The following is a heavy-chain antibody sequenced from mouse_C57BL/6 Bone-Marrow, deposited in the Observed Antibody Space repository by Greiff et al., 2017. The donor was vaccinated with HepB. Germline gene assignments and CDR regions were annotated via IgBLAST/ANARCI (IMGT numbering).Heavy chain of an antibody. Sequence: EVMLVESGGGLVKPGGSLKLSCAASGFTFSDYGMHWVRQAPEKGLEWVAYISSGSSTIYYADTVKGRFTISRDNAKNTLFLQMTSLRSEDTAMYYCARFGYLWYFDVWGTGTTVTGTS. V-gene: IGHV5-17*01. J-gene: IGHJ1*03. CDR2: ISSGSSTI. CDR3: ARFGYLWYFDV. D-gene: IGHD2-2*01. CDR1: GFTFSDYG.